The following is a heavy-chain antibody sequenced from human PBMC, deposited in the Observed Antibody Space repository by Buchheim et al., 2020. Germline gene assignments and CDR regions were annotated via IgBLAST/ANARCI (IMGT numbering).Heavy chain of an antibody. V-gene: IGHV4-30-4*01. CDR1: GGSIGSGDFY. Sequence: QVQLQESGPGLVKPSQTLSLTCTVSGGSIGSGDFYWSWIRQTPGKGLEWIGYISYTGSSYYTPSLKSRVSISEDPSKNQFSLKLSSVTAADTAVFFCARSSIAATGSVWNFDLWGRGT. CDR3: ARSSIAATGSVWNFDL. J-gene: IGHJ2*01. D-gene: IGHD6-6*01. CDR2: ISYTGSS.